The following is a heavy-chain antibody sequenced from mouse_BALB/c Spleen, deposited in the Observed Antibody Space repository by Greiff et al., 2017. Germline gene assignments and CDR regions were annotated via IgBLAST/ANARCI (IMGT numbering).Heavy chain of an antibody. J-gene: IGHJ2*01. CDR1: GYSFTSYW. Sequence: VQLKESGTVLARPGASVKMSCKASGYSFTSYWMHWVKQRPGQGLEWIGAIYPGNSDTSYNQKFKGKAKLTAVTSASTAYMELSSLTNEDSAVYYCTLYYCGSIFDYWGQGTTLTVSS. V-gene: IGHV1-5*01. CDR3: TLYYCGSIFDY. CDR2: IYPGNSDT. D-gene: IGHD1-1*01.